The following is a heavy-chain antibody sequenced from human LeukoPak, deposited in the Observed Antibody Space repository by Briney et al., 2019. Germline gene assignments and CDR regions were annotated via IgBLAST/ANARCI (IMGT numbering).Heavy chain of an antibody. CDR2: ISHSGST. CDR3: ARGGKLLRLGDY. Sequence: SETLSLTCAFYGGSFCDFYWSWIRQPPGKGLEWIGEISHSGSTNYNPSLKSRVTISVDTSKNQFSLKLSSVTAADTAVYYCARGGKLLRLGDYWGQGTLVTVSS. J-gene: IGHJ4*02. V-gene: IGHV4-34*01. CDR1: GGSFCDFY. D-gene: IGHD3-16*01.